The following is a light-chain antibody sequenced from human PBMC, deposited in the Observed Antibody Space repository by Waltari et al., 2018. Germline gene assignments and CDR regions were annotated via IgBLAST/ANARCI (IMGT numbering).Light chain of an antibody. Sequence: EVVLTQSPGTLSLSPGERATLSCRASQSVNSIYFAWYQQKPGQAPRLLIYVASSRATGIPDRFSGSGSGTDFTLTINRLEPEDFAVYYCHQYGNSPYTFGPGTKLDIK. CDR3: HQYGNSPYT. CDR1: QSVNSIY. V-gene: IGKV3-20*01. CDR2: VAS. J-gene: IGKJ3*01.